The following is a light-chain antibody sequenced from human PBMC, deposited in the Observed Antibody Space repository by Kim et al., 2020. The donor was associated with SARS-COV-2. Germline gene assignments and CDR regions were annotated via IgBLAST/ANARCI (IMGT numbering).Light chain of an antibody. Sequence: DTQMTQSPFTLSASVGDRVTITCRASQTIGNLLAWYQQKPGTSPKILIYKASSLQIGVPSRFSGSGSGTEFTLTISSLQPDDFASYYCQQYKNCPFTFGPGTKVDIK. CDR1: QTIGNL. J-gene: IGKJ3*01. CDR3: QQYKNCPFT. V-gene: IGKV1-5*03. CDR2: KAS.